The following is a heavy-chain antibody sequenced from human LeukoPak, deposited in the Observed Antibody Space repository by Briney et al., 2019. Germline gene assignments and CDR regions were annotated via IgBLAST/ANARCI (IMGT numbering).Heavy chain of an antibody. CDR2: IYYSGST. D-gene: IGHD3-10*01. J-gene: IGHJ4*02. V-gene: IGHV4-39*07. CDR3: ARGHSIRGSGNGY. Sequence: SETLYLTCTVSGGSISSSSYYWGWIRQPPGKGLEWIGSIYYSGSTYYNPSLKSRVTISVDTSKNQFSLKLSSVTAADTAVYYCARGHSIRGSGNGYWGQGTLVTVSS. CDR1: GGSISSSSYY.